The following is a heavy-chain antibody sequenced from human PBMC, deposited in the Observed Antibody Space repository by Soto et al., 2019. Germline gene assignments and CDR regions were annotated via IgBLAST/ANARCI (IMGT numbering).Heavy chain of an antibody. V-gene: IGHV3-33*01. CDR3: ARADCGGQCACDY. D-gene: IGHD2-21*01. Sequence: HPGGSLRLSCAASGFTFGTYAMHWVRQAPGKGLEWVAGIWYDGRIENYAESVKGRFSISRDNSKNTVSLHMNSLRVEDAAIYYCARADCGGQCACDYWGQGTLVTVSS. CDR2: IWYDGRIE. J-gene: IGHJ4*02. CDR1: GFTFGTYA.